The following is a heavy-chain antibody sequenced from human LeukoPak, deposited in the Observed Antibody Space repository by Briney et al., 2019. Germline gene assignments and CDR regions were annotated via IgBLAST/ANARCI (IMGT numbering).Heavy chain of an antibody. J-gene: IGHJ3*02. V-gene: IGHV4-34*01. D-gene: IGHD1-1*01. CDR3: ARARNDPIDDAFDI. CDR2: INHSGST. Sequence: TETLSLTCAVYGGSLSGYYWSWIRQPPGKGLEWIGEINHSGSTNYNPSLKSRVTISVDTSKNQFSLKLSSVTAADTAVYYCARARNDPIDDAFDIWSQGTMVTVSS. CDR1: GGSLSGYY.